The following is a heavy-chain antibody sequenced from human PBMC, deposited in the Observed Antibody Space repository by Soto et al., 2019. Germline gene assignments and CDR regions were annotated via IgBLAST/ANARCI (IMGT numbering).Heavy chain of an antibody. Sequence: GGSLRLSCAASGFTFSSYGMHWVRQAPGKGLEWVAVIWYDGSNKYYADSVKGRFTISRDNSKNTLYLQMNSLRAEDTAVYYCARAKEYSGYDEPVTPDAFDIWGQGTMVTVSS. D-gene: IGHD5-12*01. J-gene: IGHJ3*02. CDR3: ARAKEYSGYDEPVTPDAFDI. CDR2: IWYDGSNK. CDR1: GFTFSSYG. V-gene: IGHV3-33*01.